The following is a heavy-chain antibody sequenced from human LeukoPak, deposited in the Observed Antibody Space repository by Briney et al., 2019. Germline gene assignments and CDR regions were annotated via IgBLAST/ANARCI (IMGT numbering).Heavy chain of an antibody. CDR1: GGSINSYY. D-gene: IGHD5-12*01. V-gene: IGHV4-4*07. CDR2: IYSSGST. CDR3: ARVDIRTAFFDY. J-gene: IGHJ4*02. Sequence: PSETLSLTCTASGGSINSYYRSWIRQPAGKGLEWIGRIYSSGSTGYNPSLKSRVTMSLGTSKNQFSLNLSSVTAADTAVYYCARVDIRTAFFDYWGQGTLVTVSS.